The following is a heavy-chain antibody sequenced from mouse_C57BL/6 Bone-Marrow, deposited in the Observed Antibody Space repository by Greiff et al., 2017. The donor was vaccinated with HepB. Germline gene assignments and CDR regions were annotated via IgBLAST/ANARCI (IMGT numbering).Heavy chain of an antibody. D-gene: IGHD3-3*01. CDR1: GFTFSDAW. CDR2: IRNKANNHAT. CDR3: TRKGPYYYAMDY. V-gene: IGHV6-6*01. J-gene: IGHJ4*01. Sequence: DVKLVESGGGLVQPGGSMKLSCAASGFTFSDAWMDWVRQSPEKGLEWVAEIRNKANNHATYYAESVKGRFTISRDDSKSSVYLQMNSLRAEDTGIYYCTRKGPYYYAMDYWGQGTSVTVSS.